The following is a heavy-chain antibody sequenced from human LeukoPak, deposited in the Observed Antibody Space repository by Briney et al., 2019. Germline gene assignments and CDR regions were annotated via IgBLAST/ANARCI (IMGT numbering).Heavy chain of an antibody. CDR2: IKQDGREK. CDR1: GFTFSSYW. V-gene: IGHV3-7*01. CDR3: ARDKTRGLGYSYSKSGNYFDY. Sequence: QTGGSLRLSCAASGFTFSSYWMSWVRQAPGKGLEWVANIKQDGREKYYVDSVEGRFTISRDNAKNSLYLQMNSLRAEDTAVYYCARDKTRGLGYSYSKSGNYFDYWGQGTLVTVSS. D-gene: IGHD5-18*01. J-gene: IGHJ4*02.